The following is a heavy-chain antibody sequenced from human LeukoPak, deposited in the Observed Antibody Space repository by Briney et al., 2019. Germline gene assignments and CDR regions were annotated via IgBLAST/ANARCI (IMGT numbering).Heavy chain of an antibody. D-gene: IGHD3-22*01. CDR3: ARAPGASSGLFDY. CDR1: GGSISSGGYY. V-gene: IGHV4-61*02. J-gene: IGHJ4*02. CDR2: IYTSGST. Sequence: SETLSLTCTVSGGSISSGGYYWSWIRQHPGKGLEWIGRIYTSGSTNYNPSLKSRVTISVDTSKNQFSLKLSSVTAADTAVYYCARAPGASSGLFDYWGQGTLVTVSS.